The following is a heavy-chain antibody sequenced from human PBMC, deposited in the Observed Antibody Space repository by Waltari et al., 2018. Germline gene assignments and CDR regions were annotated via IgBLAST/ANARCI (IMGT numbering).Heavy chain of an antibody. J-gene: IGHJ4*02. CDR1: GFHVSSRY. CDR3: ARMGRESYYYFDY. V-gene: IGHV3-53*02. D-gene: IGHD1-26*01. Sequence: EVQLVGTGGDLIKPGGSLRPSCAVSGFHVSSRYMNWVRQAPGKGLEWVSTIYSNGNTYYADSVKGRFTISTDTAKNTLYLQMNSLRDEDTAIYYCARMGRESYYYFDYWGQGTLVTVS. CDR2: IYSNGNT.